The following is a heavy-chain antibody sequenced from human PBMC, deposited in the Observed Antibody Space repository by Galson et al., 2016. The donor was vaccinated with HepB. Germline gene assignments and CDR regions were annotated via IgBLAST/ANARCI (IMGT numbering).Heavy chain of an antibody. Sequence: SLRLSCAASGFTFSSYWMNWVRQAPGKGLEWVAIIKQDGSEVYYVDSVKGRFTISRDNARDSLFLHMKNVRVEDTAVYSCAGGNCWLIEDWGQGTLVTVSS. CDR2: IKQDGSEV. D-gene: IGHD2-21*01. CDR3: AGGNCWLIED. CDR1: GFTFSSYW. V-gene: IGHV3-7*03. J-gene: IGHJ1*01.